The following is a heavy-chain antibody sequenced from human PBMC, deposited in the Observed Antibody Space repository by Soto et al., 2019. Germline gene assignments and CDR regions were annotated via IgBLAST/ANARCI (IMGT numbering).Heavy chain of an antibody. CDR2: ISSSSSTI. J-gene: IGHJ5*02. Sequence: PGGSLRLSCAASGCTFSSYSMNWVRQAPGKGLEWVSYISSSSSTIYYADSVKGRFTISRDNAKNSLYLQMNSLRAEDTAVYYCARTGDNWNYRSYWFDPWGQGTLVTVSS. V-gene: IGHV3-48*01. CDR1: GCTFSSYS. CDR3: ARTGDNWNYRSYWFDP. D-gene: IGHD1-7*01.